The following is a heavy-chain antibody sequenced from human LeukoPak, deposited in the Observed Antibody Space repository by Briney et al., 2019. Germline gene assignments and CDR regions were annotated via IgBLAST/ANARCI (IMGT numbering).Heavy chain of an antibody. CDR3: ARDLVATITGGDY. Sequence: GGSLRLSCAASGFTFSSYSMNWVRQAPGKGLEWVSSISSSSSYIYYADSVKGRFTISRDNAKNSLYLQMNSLRAEDTAVYYCARDLVATITGGDYWGQGTLVTVSS. V-gene: IGHV3-21*01. CDR1: GFTFSSYS. J-gene: IGHJ4*02. D-gene: IGHD5-12*01. CDR2: ISSSSSYI.